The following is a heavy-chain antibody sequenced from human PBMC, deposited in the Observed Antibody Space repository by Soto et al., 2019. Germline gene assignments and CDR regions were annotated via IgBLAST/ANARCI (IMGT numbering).Heavy chain of an antibody. CDR3: ARATSSSSPYYYSYMDV. Sequence: ASVKVSCKASGYTFTSYDINWVRQATGQGLEWMGWMNPNSGNTGYAQKFQGRVTMTRNTSISTAYMELSSLRSEDTAVYYCARATSSSSPYYYSYMDVWGKGTTVTVPS. V-gene: IGHV1-8*01. CDR1: GYTFTSYD. J-gene: IGHJ6*03. CDR2: MNPNSGNT. D-gene: IGHD6-6*01.